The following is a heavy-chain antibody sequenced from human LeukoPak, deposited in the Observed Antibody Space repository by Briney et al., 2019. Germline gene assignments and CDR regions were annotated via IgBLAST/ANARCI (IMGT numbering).Heavy chain of an antibody. D-gene: IGHD5-24*01. J-gene: IGHJ5*02. Sequence: SETLSLTCTVSRGSISSFYWSWIRQPAGKGLEWIGRIFTSGSTNYNPSLKSRVTISVDTSKNQFSLKLSSVTAADTAVYYCARRGRWLLNWFDPWGQGTLVTVSS. CDR1: RGSISSFY. CDR3: ARRGRWLLNWFDP. CDR2: IFTSGST. V-gene: IGHV4-4*07.